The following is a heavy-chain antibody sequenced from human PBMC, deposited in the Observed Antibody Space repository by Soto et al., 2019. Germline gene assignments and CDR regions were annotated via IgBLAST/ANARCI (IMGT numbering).Heavy chain of an antibody. J-gene: IGHJ4*02. Sequence: QVQLQKSGPGLVKPSETLSLTCSVSGGSIGSYYWSWIRQPPGKGLEWIGNIYYSGSTNYNPSLKSRVTISVDTSKNQFSLKLSSVTAADTAVYYCARGGWRQIDYWGQGTLVTVSS. CDR1: GGSIGSYY. V-gene: IGHV4-59*08. CDR2: IYYSGST. D-gene: IGHD3-3*01. CDR3: ARGGWRQIDY.